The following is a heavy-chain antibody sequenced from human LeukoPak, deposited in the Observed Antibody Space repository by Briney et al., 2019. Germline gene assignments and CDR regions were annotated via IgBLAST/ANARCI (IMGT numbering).Heavy chain of an antibody. Sequence: ASVKVSCKASGYIFTGYYMHWVRQTPGQGLEWMGWINPNSGATNYAQKFQGRVTMTRDMSISTVYMELSSLRSDDTAVYYCAKEGLERWELSGYYWGQGTLVTVSS. J-gene: IGHJ4*02. D-gene: IGHD1-26*01. CDR3: AKEGLERWELSGYY. CDR2: INPNSGAT. CDR1: GYIFTGYY. V-gene: IGHV1-2*02.